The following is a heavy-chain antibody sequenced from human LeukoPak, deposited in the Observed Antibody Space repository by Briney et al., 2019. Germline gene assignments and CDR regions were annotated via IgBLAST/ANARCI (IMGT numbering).Heavy chain of an antibody. J-gene: IGHJ4*02. D-gene: IGHD3-22*01. CDR2: IKTDGRTT. CDR1: GMTFSNHW. V-gene: IGHV3-74*01. Sequence: TGGSLRLSCAASGMTFSNHWMHWVRQAPGKGLVWVSLIKTDGRTTTYADSVKGRFTISRDDGKSTLYLQMNSLRAEDTAIYYCTTGPSFGYEWWGQGTVVTVSS. CDR3: TTGPSFGYEW.